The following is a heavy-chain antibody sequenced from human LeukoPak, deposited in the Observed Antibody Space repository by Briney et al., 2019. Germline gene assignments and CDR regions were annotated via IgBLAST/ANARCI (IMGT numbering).Heavy chain of an antibody. CDR3: ARGTPTIFGGGNWFDP. CDR1: GGSFSGYY. V-gene: IGHV4-31*11. CDR2: IYYSGST. Sequence: PSETLSLTCAVYGGSFSGYYWSWIRQHPGKGLEWIGYIYYSGSTYYNPSLKSRVTISVDTSKNQFSLKLSSVTAADTAVYYCARGTPTIFGGGNWFDPWGQGTLVTVSS. J-gene: IGHJ5*02. D-gene: IGHD3-3*01.